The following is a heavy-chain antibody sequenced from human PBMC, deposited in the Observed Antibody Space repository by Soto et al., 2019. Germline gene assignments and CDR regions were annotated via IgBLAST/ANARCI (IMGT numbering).Heavy chain of an antibody. CDR1: GFTFSSYA. D-gene: IGHD6-13*01. V-gene: IGHV3-23*01. J-gene: IGHJ6*03. CDR2: ISGSGGST. CDR3: AKGRTGKSPRYYYYYMDV. Sequence: PGGSLRLSCAASGFTFSSYAMSWVRQAPGKGLEWVSAISGSGGSTYYADSVKGRFTISRDNSKNTLYLQMNSLRAEDTAVYYCAKGRTGKSPRYYYYYMDVWGKGTTVTVSS.